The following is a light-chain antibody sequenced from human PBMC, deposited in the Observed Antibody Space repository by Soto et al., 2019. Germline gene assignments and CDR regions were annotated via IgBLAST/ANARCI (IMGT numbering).Light chain of an antibody. V-gene: IGLV3-1*01. CDR3: QAWDNRSYV. J-gene: IGLJ1*01. CDR1: KLGDKY. Sequence: SYELTQPPSVSVSPGQTATITCSGDKLGDKYASWYQQKPGQSPVLVIYQDTKRPSGIPERFSGSNSGNTATLTISGTQAMDEADYYCQAWDNRSYVFGTGTQLTVL. CDR2: QDT.